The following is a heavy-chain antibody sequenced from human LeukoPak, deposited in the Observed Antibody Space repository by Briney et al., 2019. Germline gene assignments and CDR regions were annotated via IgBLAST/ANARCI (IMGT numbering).Heavy chain of an antibody. D-gene: IGHD5-18*01. Sequence: PGGSLRLSCAASGFTFSTYWMHWVRQAPGKGLEWVAVIWYDGSNKYYADSVKGRFTISRDNSKNTLYLQMNSLRAEDTAVYYCATTRAPLDTAMVILDYWGQGALVTVSS. CDR3: ATTRAPLDTAMVILDY. J-gene: IGHJ4*02. CDR2: IWYDGSNK. CDR1: GFTFSTYW. V-gene: IGHV3-33*08.